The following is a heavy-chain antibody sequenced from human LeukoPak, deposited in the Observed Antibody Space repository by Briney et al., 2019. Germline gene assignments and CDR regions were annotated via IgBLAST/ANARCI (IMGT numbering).Heavy chain of an antibody. V-gene: IGHV3-30-3*01. Sequence: GSLDLSCAASGFTFSRYAMNWGRQAPGKGVEGGAGITYDGSNKYYADSVKGRFTISRDNSKNTLYLQMNSLRAEDTAVYYCARDLDCNGNTCYELHSNWGQGTLVTVSS. CDR1: GFTFSRYA. CDR3: ARDLDCNGNTCYELHSN. D-gene: IGHD2-2*01. J-gene: IGHJ4*02. CDR2: ITYDGSNK.